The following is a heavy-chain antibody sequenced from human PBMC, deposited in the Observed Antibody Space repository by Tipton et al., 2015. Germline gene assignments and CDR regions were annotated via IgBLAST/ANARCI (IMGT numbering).Heavy chain of an antibody. J-gene: IGHJ4*02. D-gene: IGHD2/OR15-2a*01. Sequence: TLSLTCAVDWGPLRGFYWSWIRQPPGKGLEWIGSIYYSGSTYYNPSLKSRVTISVDTSKNQFSLKLSSVTAADTAVYYCARSPFKSGYFDYWGQGTLVTVSS. CDR1: WGPLRGFY. CDR2: IYYSGST. V-gene: IGHV4-34*01. CDR3: ARSPFKSGYFDY.